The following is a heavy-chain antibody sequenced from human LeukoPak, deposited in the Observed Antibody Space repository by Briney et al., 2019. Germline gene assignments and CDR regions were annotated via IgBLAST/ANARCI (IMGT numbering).Heavy chain of an antibody. V-gene: IGHV3-66*01. CDR2: IYSGGST. CDR3: ARGGDSLHY. J-gene: IGHJ4*02. CDR1: GFTVSSNF. D-gene: IGHD3-10*01. Sequence: PGGSLRLSCAASGFTVSSNFMTWVRQAPGKGLEWVSVIYSGGSTYYADSVKVRFTISRDNSKNMLYLPMNSLRAEDTAVYYCARGGDSLHYWGQGTLVTVSS.